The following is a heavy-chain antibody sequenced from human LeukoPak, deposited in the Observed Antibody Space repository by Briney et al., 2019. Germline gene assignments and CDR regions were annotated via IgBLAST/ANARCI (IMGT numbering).Heavy chain of an antibody. CDR3: ARASGGDYVWGSYRSYAFYI. V-gene: IGHV1-69*06. CDR2: IIPMFGKA. J-gene: IGHJ3*02. CDR1: GATLSYYS. D-gene: IGHD3-16*02. Sequence: ASVKVSWKASGATLSYYSLSWVRQAPGQGLEWMGVIIPMFGKANYAQRFQGRVTITAGKSTSTAYMEMRSLRSEDTAMYYCARASGGDYVWGSYRSYAFYIWGQGTMVTVSS.